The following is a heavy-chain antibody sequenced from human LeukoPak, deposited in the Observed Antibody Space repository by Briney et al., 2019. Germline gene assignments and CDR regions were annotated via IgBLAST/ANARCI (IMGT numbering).Heavy chain of an antibody. CDR2: INHSGST. CDR3: ASTYGSGSQNWFDP. J-gene: IGHJ5*02. CDR1: GGSFSGYY. V-gene: IGHV4-34*01. Sequence: SSETLSLTCAVYGGSFSGYYWSWIRQPPGKGLEWIGEINHSGSTNYNPSLKSRVTISVDTSKNQFSLKLSSVTAADTAVYYCASTYGSGSQNWFDPRGQGTLVTVFS. D-gene: IGHD3-10*01.